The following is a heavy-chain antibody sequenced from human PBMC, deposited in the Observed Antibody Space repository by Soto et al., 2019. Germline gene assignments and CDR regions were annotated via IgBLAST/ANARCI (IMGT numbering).Heavy chain of an antibody. CDR3: ASSALDAVSHVGEHCLFLVGGRHSCGMDV. CDR1: GFTFSSYA. J-gene: IGHJ6*02. V-gene: IGHV3-30-3*01. Sequence: GGYLRLSCAASGFTFSSYAMHWVRQAPGKGLEWVAVISYDGSNEYYADSVKGRFTISRDNSKNTLYLQMNSLRAEDTAVYYCASSALDAVSHVGEHCLFLVGGRHSCGMDVWGPGTLVTGS. D-gene: IGHD1-26*01. CDR2: ISYDGSNE.